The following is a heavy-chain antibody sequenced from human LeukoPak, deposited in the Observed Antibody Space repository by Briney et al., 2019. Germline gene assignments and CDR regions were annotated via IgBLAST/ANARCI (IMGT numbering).Heavy chain of an antibody. CDR3: AKGNEWLRFVFLDY. CDR1: AFTFSSYA. V-gene: IGHV3-23*01. CDR2: ISGSGGST. Sequence: PGGSLRLSCAASAFTFSSYAMSWVRQPPGKGLEWVSAISGSGGSTYYADSVKGRFTISRDNSKNTLYLQMNSLRAEDTAVYYCAKGNEWLRFVFLDYWGQRTLVTVSS. J-gene: IGHJ4*02. D-gene: IGHD5-12*01.